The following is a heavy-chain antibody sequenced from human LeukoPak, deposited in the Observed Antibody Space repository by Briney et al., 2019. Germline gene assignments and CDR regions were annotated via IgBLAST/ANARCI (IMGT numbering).Heavy chain of an antibody. D-gene: IGHD3-22*01. CDR3: ARAISYYYDTRIHDAFDI. Sequence: PSETLSLTCTVSGGSISSGSYYWTWIRQPAGKGLEWIGRIYTSGSTNYNPSLKSRVTISVDTSKNQFSLKLSAVTAADTAVYYCARAISYYYDTRIHDAFDIWGQGTMVTVSP. V-gene: IGHV4-61*02. J-gene: IGHJ3*02. CDR2: IYTSGST. CDR1: GGSISSGSYY.